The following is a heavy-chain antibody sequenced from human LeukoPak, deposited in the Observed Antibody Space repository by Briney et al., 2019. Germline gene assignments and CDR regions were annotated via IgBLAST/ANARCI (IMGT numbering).Heavy chain of an antibody. CDR3: AKGDSTSCCRRDLF. CDR2: ISNSGST. J-gene: IGHJ4*02. D-gene: IGHD2-2*01. CDR1: GFTFSSNA. V-gene: IGHV3-23*01. Sequence: GGSLRLSCAASGFTFSSNAMSWVRQAPGKGLEWVSVISNSGSTWYADSVKGRFTISRDNSMNTLYLQMNSLRAEDTAIYYCAKGDSTSCCRRDLFWGQGTLVTVSS.